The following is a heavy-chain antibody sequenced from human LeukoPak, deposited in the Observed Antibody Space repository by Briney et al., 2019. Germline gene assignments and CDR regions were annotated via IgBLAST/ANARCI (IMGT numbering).Heavy chain of an antibody. CDR2: ISWNSGSI. D-gene: IGHD3-3*01. CDR3: GKGPAYFWSCYYLVF. Sequence: PGGSLRLSCAASGFTFDDYAMHWVRQAPGKGLEGVSGISWNSGSIGYADSVKGRFTISRDNAKNSLYLQMNSLRAEDTALYYCGKGPAYFWSCYYLVFWGQGTLVTVSS. CDR1: GFTFDDYA. J-gene: IGHJ4*02. V-gene: IGHV3-9*01.